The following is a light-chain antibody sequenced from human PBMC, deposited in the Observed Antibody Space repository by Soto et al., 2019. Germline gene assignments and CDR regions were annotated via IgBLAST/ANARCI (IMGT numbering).Light chain of an antibody. J-gene: IGLJ1*01. CDR2: SNH. CDR3: AAWDVSLNGYV. V-gene: IGLV1-44*01. CDR1: SSNIGSNN. Sequence: QSVLTQPPSASGTPGQRVTISCSGSSSNIGSNNVNWYQHLPGTAPELLIYSNHQRPSGVPDRFSGSKSGTSASLAISGLQSEDEADYYCAAWDVSLNGYVFGPGTKVT.